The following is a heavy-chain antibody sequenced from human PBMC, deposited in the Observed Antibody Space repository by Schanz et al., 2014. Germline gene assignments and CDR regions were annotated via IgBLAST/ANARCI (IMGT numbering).Heavy chain of an antibody. D-gene: IGHD2-15*01. Sequence: VQLVESGGGLVKPGGSLRLSCAAYGFTLSSYVMHWVRQAPGKGLEWVAVISYDGSNKYYADSVKGRFTISRDNSKNTLYLQMNTLRAEDTAVYYCARDRGYCSGGSCLTFDYWGQGTLVTVSS. J-gene: IGHJ4*02. CDR1: GFTLSSYV. CDR3: ARDRGYCSGGSCLTFDY. V-gene: IGHV3-30-3*01. CDR2: ISYDGSNK.